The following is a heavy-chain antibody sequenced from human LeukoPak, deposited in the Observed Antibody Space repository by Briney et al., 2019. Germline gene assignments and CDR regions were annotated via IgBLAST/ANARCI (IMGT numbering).Heavy chain of an antibody. CDR2: ISSSSSYI. CDR1: GFTFSSYS. V-gene: IGHV3-21*01. J-gene: IGHJ3*02. D-gene: IGHD3-10*01. Sequence: GGSLRLSCAASGFTFSSYSMNWVRQAPGKGLEWVSSISSSSSYIYYADSVKGRFTISRDNAKNSLYLQMNSLRAEDTAVYYCARESEWFGELPNGFDIWGQGTMVTVSS. CDR3: ARESEWFGELPNGFDI.